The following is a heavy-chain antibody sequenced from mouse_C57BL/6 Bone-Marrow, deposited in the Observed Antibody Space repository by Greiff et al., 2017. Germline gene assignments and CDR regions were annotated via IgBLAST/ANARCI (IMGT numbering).Heavy chain of an antibody. CDR1: GFTFSSYA. J-gene: IGHJ2*01. V-gene: IGHV5-4*01. CDR2: ISDGGSYT. CDR3: ARENASLFDY. Sequence: EVQLVESGGGLVKPGGSLKLSCAASGFTFSSYAMSWVRQTPEKRLEWVATISDGGSYTYYPDNVKGRFTISRDNAKNNLYLQMSHLKSEDTAMYYCARENASLFDYWGQGTTLTVSS. D-gene: IGHD6-1*01.